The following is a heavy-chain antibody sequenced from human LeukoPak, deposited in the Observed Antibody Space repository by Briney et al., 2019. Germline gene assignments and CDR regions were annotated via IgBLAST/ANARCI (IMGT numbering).Heavy chain of an antibody. Sequence: SETLSLTCTVSGGSISSYYWSWIRQPPGKRLEWIGYIYYSGSTNYNPSLKSRVTISVDTSKNQFSLKLSSVTAADTAVYYCARTRASYSVPDYWGQGTLVTVSS. CDR1: GGSISSYY. CDR2: IYYSGST. CDR3: ARTRASYSVPDY. D-gene: IGHD1-26*01. J-gene: IGHJ4*02. V-gene: IGHV4-59*01.